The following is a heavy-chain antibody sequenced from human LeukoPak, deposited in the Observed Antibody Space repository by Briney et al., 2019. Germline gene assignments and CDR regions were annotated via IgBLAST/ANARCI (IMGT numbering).Heavy chain of an antibody. CDR1: GFIFSSYS. V-gene: IGHV3-48*01. D-gene: IGHD4-17*01. Sequence: GGSLRLSCAASGFIFSSYSMNWVRQAPGRGLEWVSYISSSSSTIYYADSVKGRFTISRDNSKNTLYLQMNSLRAEDTAVYYCAKDSIYGDYLDYWGQGTLVTVSS. J-gene: IGHJ4*02. CDR3: AKDSIYGDYLDY. CDR2: ISSSSSTI.